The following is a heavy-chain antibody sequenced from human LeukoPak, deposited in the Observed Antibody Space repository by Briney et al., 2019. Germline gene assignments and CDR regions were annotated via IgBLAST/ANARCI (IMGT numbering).Heavy chain of an antibody. CDR3: ARFVDTAMGNAFDI. Sequence: PSETLSLTCTVSGGSISSSSYYWGWIRQPPGKGLEWIGSIYYSGSPSYNPSLKSRVTISVDTSKNQCSLKLSSVTAADTAVYYCARFVDTAMGNAFDIWGQGTMVTVSS. D-gene: IGHD5-18*01. CDR2: IYYSGSP. CDR1: GGSISSSSYY. J-gene: IGHJ3*02. V-gene: IGHV4-39*07.